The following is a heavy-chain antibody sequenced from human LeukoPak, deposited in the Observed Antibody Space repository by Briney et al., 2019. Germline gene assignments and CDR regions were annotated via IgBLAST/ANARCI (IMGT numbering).Heavy chain of an antibody. V-gene: IGHV3-66*01. CDR2: IYSGGFT. J-gene: IGHJ4*02. CDR3: ARDGPFDY. CDR1: GFTVSSNH. Sequence: PGGSLRLSCAASGFTVSSNHMSWVRQAPGKGLEWVSVIYSGGFTSYADSVKGRFIISRGNSKNTLYLQMNSLRAEDTAVYYCARDGPFDYWGQGTLVTVSS.